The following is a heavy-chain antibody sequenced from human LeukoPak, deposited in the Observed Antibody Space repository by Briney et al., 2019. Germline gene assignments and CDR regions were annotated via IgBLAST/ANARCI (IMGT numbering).Heavy chain of an antibody. J-gene: IGHJ4*02. Sequence: ASVKVSCKASGYTFTGYYMHWVRQAPGQGLEWMGWINPNSGGTNYAQKFQGRVTMTRDTSISTAYMELSRLRSDDTAVYYCARVTYRYGHEAFDYWGQGTLVTVSS. D-gene: IGHD5-18*01. CDR1: GYTFTGYY. V-gene: IGHV1-2*02. CDR2: INPNSGGT. CDR3: ARVTYRYGHEAFDY.